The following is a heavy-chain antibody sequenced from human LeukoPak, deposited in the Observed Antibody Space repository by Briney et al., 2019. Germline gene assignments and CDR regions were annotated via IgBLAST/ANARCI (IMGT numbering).Heavy chain of an antibody. J-gene: IGHJ4*02. Sequence: GGSLRLSCAASGFTFNTYWMYWVRQAPGKGLVWVSRINRDGSRTTYADSVKGRFTISRDNARNTLYLQMNSPRAEDTAVYYCTRGPVLFEKSPFDYWGQGSLVTVSS. D-gene: IGHD3-10*02. CDR2: INRDGSRT. CDR1: GFTFNTYW. V-gene: IGHV3-74*01. CDR3: TRGPVLFEKSPFDY.